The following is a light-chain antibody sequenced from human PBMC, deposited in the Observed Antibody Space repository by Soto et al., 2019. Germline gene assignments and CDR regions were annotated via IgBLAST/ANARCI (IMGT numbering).Light chain of an antibody. CDR2: SAS. V-gene: IGKV1-39*01. CDR1: RRITTF. J-gene: IGKJ4*01. CDR3: QPSYSTPLT. Sequence: DIQMTQSPSSLSASVGDRVTITCRASRRITTFLNWYQQRPGQVPKLLIYSASKLHTGVPSRFSGSGSGADFTLTISNVQLEDFATYYCQPSYSTPLTFGGGTTVDI.